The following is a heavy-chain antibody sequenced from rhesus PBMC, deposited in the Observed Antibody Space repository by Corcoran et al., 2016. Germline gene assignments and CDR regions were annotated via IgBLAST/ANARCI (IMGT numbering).Heavy chain of an antibody. CDR2: IGGRSGST. J-gene: IGHJ4*01. V-gene: IGHV4-65*02. CDR3: ARPIAAAGRGHFDY. CDR1: AGSISSRYW. Sequence: QVQLQESVPGLVQPPETLSLTGSVPAGSISSRYWWSWFRQPPGNGLEWFGKIGGRSGSTNYNPSLKSRATISKDTSKNQFSLKLSSVTAADTAVYYCARPIAAAGRGHFDYWGQGVLVTVSS. D-gene: IGHD6-31*01.